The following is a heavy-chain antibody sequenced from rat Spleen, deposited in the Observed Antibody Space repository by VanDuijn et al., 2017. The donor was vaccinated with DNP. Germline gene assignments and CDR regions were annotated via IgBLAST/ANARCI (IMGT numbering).Heavy chain of an antibody. CDR2: IRFDGVTT. V-gene: IGHV5-22*01. Sequence: EVPLVESGGGLVQPGRSLKLSCAASGFTFSDYYMAWVRQAPTKGLEWVAYIRFDGVTTYYGDSVKGRFTISRDNAKRTLYLQMNSLRSEDMATYYCARHVLPLRVWDYWGQGVMVTVSS. CDR3: ARHVLPLRVWDY. D-gene: IGHD1-4*01. CDR1: GFTFSDYY. J-gene: IGHJ2*01.